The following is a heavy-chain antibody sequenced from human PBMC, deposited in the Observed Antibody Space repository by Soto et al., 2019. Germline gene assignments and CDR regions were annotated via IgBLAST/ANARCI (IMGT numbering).Heavy chain of an antibody. CDR3: ARAKGLQYDRVFDP. J-gene: IGHJ5*02. CDR2: IYYSGST. Sequence: QPPGKGLEWIGYIYYSGSTYYNPSLKSRVTIAVDTSKNQFSLKLSSGTAADTAVYYCARAKGLQYDRVFDPRGQGTLVPVSS. D-gene: IGHD4-4*01. V-gene: IGHV4-30-4*01.